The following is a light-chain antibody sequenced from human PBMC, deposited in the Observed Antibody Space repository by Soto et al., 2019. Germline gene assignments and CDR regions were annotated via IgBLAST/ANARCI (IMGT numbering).Light chain of an antibody. J-gene: IGLJ2*01. V-gene: IGLV2-14*01. CDR3: SSYTGSSTLV. Sequence: QSVLTQPASVSGSPGQSITISCTGSSNDVGGYKYVSWYQQHPGKAPKLMIYEVSNRPSGISNRFSGSKSGNTASLTISGLQAEDEADYYCSSYTGSSTLVFGGGTK. CDR2: EVS. CDR1: SNDVGGYKY.